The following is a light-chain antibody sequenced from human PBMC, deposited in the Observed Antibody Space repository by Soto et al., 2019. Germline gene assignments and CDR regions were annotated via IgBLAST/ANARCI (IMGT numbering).Light chain of an antibody. CDR3: QQSYSTPQYT. CDR2: AAS. V-gene: IGKV1-39*01. Sequence: DIQMTQSPSSLSASVGDRVTITCRASQSISSXXXWYQQKPGKAPKLLIYAASSLQSGVPSRFSGSGSGTDFTLTISSLQPEDFATYYCQQSYSTPQYTFGQGTKLEIK. CDR1: QSISSX. J-gene: IGKJ2*01.